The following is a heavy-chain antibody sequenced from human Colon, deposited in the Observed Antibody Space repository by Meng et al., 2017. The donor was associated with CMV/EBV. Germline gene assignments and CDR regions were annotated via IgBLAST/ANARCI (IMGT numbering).Heavy chain of an antibody. CDR3: ARFSATGAYYYGTDV. J-gene: IGHJ6*02. CDR2: IYYSGTT. V-gene: IGHV4-59*11. D-gene: IGHD1-1*01. CDR1: GGSISSHY. Sequence: SETLSLTCTVSGGSISSHYWTWIRQPPGKGLEWIGCIYYSGTTDYNPSLRSRVTVSVDTSKKHFSLKLSSVTDADTAVYYCARFSATGAYYYGTDVWGQGTTVTVSS.